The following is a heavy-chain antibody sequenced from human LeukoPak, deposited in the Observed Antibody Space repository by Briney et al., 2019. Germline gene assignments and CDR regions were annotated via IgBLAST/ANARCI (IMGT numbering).Heavy chain of an antibody. CDR2: IRYDGSNK. CDR1: GFTFSSYG. V-gene: IGHV3-30*02. Sequence: GGSLRLSCAASGFTFSSYGMHWVRQAPGKGLEWAAFIRYDGSNKYYADSVKGRFTISRDNSKNTLYLQMNSLRAEDTAVYYCAKVLGSYSGYYYMDVWGKGTTVTVSS. J-gene: IGHJ6*03. CDR3: AKVLGSYSGYYYMDV. D-gene: IGHD1-26*01.